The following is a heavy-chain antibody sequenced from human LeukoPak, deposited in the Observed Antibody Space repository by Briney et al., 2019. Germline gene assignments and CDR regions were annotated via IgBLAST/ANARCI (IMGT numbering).Heavy chain of an antibody. D-gene: IGHD3-3*01. CDR1: GGTFSSYA. J-gene: IGHJ5*02. Sequence: SVKVSCKASGGTFSSYAISWVRQAPGQGLEWMGGIIPIFGTANYAQKFQGRVTITTDESTSTAYMELSSLRSEDTAVYYCARVPRGDFWSGYYTGYWFDPWGQGTLVTVSS. V-gene: IGHV1-69*05. CDR2: IIPIFGTA. CDR3: ARVPRGDFWSGYYTGYWFDP.